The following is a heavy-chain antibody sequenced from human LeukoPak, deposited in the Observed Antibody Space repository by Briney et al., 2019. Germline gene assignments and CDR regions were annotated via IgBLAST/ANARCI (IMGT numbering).Heavy chain of an antibody. J-gene: IGHJ6*02. V-gene: IGHV1-18*01. CDR1: GYTFPRYG. Sequence: ASVKVSCLASGYTFPRYGISWVRQAGGQGVAWMGWTSAYNGKTNYAQTLQGRGTMTTGTSTRAPYKELRRLRSDDTAVYYGPRDIRGWQQLVPYARNHYYGCIHVGGRRTADSVSS. CDR2: TSAYNGKT. D-gene: IGHD6-13*01. CDR3: PRDIRGWQQLVPYARNHYYGCIHV.